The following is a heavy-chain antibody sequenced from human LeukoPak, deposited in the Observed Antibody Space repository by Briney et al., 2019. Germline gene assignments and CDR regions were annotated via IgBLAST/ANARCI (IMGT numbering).Heavy chain of an antibody. J-gene: IGHJ4*02. D-gene: IGHD4-23*01. CDR2: FSGSGGT. CDR1: GFTFRSYG. Sequence: PGKSLRLSCAASGFTFRSYGIHWVRQAPGKGLEWVSAFSGSGGTYYADPVKGRFTISRDNSKNTLYLQMNSLRAEDTALYYCAKDIRLSVGTSPFDYWGQGTLVTVSS. V-gene: IGHV3-23*01. CDR3: AKDIRLSVGTSPFDY.